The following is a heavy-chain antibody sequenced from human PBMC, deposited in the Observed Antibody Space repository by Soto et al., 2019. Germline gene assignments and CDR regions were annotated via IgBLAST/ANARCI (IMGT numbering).Heavy chain of an antibody. CDR1: GFTFDDYA. J-gene: IGHJ6*02. D-gene: IGHD1-1*01. Sequence: QPGGSLRLSCAASGFTFDDYAMHWVRQAPGKGLEWVSLISWDGGSTYYADSVKGRFTISRDNSKNSLYLQMNSLRAEDTALYYCAKGIHRFNPLERSSYYGMDVWGQGTTVTVSS. CDR3: AKGIHRFNPLERSSYYGMDV. CDR2: ISWDGGST. V-gene: IGHV3-43D*04.